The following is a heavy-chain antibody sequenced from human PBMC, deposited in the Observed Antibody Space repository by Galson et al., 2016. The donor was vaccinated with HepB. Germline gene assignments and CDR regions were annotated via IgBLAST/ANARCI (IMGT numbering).Heavy chain of an antibody. V-gene: IGHV1-18*01. CDR3: ARDWLVAVFDY. Sequence: SVKVSCKASGYTFASYGISWVRQAPGQGLEWMGWISAYNGNTNYAQKLQGRVTMTTDTSTSTAYKELRSLRSDDTAVYYCARDWLVAVFDYWGQGTLVTVSS. CDR1: GYTFASYG. D-gene: IGHD6-19*01. J-gene: IGHJ4*02. CDR2: ISAYNGNT.